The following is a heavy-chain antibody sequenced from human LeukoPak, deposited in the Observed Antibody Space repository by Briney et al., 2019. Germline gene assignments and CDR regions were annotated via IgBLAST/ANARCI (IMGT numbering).Heavy chain of an antibody. CDR2: ISGSGGST. V-gene: IGHV3-23*01. D-gene: IGHD1-26*01. CDR3: AKESGWELLGPYYYGMDV. CDR1: GFTFSSYA. Sequence: GGSLRLSRAASGFTFSSYAMSRVRQAPGKGLEWVSAISGSGGSTYYADSVKGRFTISRDNSKNTLYLQMNSLRAEDTAVYYCAKESGWELLGPYYYGMDVWGQGTTVTVSS. J-gene: IGHJ6*02.